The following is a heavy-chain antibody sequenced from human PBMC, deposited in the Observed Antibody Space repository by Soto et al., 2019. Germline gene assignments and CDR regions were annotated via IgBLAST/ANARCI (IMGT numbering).Heavy chain of an antibody. V-gene: IGHV3-21*06. D-gene: IGHD5-12*01. CDR2: ISGSGSDI. CDR1: GFTFSNYN. Sequence: PGGSLRLSCAASGFTFSNYNMVWVRQAPGKGLECVSSISGSGSDIYYADSLKGRVSISRDNAKNTAYLQMDSLRADDTAVYFGAREPDGYDLFYSGLDVWGEGTTVTVSS. CDR3: AREPDGYDLFYSGLDV. J-gene: IGHJ6*04.